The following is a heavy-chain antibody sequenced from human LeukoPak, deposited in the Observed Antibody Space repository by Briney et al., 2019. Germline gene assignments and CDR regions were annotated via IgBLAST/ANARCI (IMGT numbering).Heavy chain of an antibody. Sequence: PGGSLRLSCAASGFTFSSYAMSWVRQAPGKGLEWVSAISGSGGSTYYADSVKGRFTISRNNSKNTLYLQMNSLRAEDTAVYYCAKGTTYYYDSSGEWGQGTLVTVSS. V-gene: IGHV3-23*01. CDR3: AKGTTYYYDSSGE. J-gene: IGHJ4*02. D-gene: IGHD3-22*01. CDR1: GFTFSSYA. CDR2: ISGSGGST.